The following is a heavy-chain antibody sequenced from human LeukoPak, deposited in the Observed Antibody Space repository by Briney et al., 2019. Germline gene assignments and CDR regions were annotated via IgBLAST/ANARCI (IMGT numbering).Heavy chain of an antibody. Sequence: SETLSLTCTVSGGSISSSSYYWGWIRQPPGKGLEWIGSIYYSGSTYYNPSLKSRVTISVDTSKNQFSLKLSSVTAADTAVYYCARDWSEYSSSNWFDPWGQGTLVTVSS. CDR1: GGSISSSSYY. CDR2: IYYSGST. J-gene: IGHJ5*02. CDR3: ARDWSEYSSSNWFDP. V-gene: IGHV4-39*07. D-gene: IGHD6-6*01.